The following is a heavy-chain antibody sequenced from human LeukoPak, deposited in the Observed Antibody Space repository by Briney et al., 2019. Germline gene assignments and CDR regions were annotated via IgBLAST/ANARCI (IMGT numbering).Heavy chain of an antibody. J-gene: IGHJ4*02. Sequence: GGSLRLSCAASGFTFSSYSMNWVRQAPGKGLEWVSSISNSSSYIYYADSVKGRFTISRDNAKNSLYLQMNSLRAEDTAVYYCARDPSKRYYYGSGGEYYFDYWGQGTLVTVSS. CDR1: GFTFSSYS. D-gene: IGHD3-10*01. CDR2: ISNSSSYI. V-gene: IGHV3-21*01. CDR3: ARDPSKRYYYGSGGEYYFDY.